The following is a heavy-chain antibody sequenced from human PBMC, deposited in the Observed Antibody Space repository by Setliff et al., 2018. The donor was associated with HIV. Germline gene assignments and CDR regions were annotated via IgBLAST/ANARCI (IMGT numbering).Heavy chain of an antibody. Sequence: SVKVSCKASGHTPRHYGINWIRQAPGQGLEWVGSLIPVLGEPHYAPRFQGRVTITADDSTNAAYLELSNLRFDDTATYYCARGVLYGLSEYWGTGSLVTVSS. V-gene: IGHV1-69*11. CDR1: GHTPRHYG. CDR3: ARGVLYGLSEY. J-gene: IGHJ1*01. CDR2: LIPVLGEP. D-gene: IGHD3-10*01.